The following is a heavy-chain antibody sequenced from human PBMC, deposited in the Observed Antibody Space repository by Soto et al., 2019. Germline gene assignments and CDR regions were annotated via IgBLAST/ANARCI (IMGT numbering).Heavy chain of an antibody. CDR3: AISYDSSGYSYYFDY. V-gene: IGHV3-23*01. D-gene: IGHD3-22*01. CDR1: GFTFSSYA. CDR2: ISGSGGST. Sequence: EVQLLESGGGLVQPGGSLRLSCAASGFTFSSYAMSWVRQAPGKGLEWVSAISGSGGSTYYADSVKGRFTISRDNSKNTLYLQMNSLRAEDTAVYYCAISYDSSGYSYYFDYWGQGTLVTVSS. J-gene: IGHJ4*02.